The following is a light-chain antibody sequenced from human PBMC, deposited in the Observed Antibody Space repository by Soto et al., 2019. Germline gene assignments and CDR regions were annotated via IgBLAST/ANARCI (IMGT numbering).Light chain of an antibody. CDR1: QSVSSY. Sequence: EIVLTQSPATLSLSPGERATLSCRASQSVSSYLAWYQQKPGQAPRLLIYDASNRATGIPARFSGSGSGTGFTLTISSLEPEDVAVSYCQQRSNWPFSFGPGNKVDI. CDR3: QQRSNWPFS. J-gene: IGKJ3*01. V-gene: IGKV3-11*01. CDR2: DAS.